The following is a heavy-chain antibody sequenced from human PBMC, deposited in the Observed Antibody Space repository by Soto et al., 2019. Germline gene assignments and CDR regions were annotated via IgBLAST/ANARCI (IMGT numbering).Heavy chain of an antibody. CDR2: IYYSGTS. J-gene: IGHJ5*02. D-gene: IGHD2-2*01. CDR1: GGSIRDDRYY. V-gene: IGHV4-39*01. Sequence: QLQLQESGPGLVKPSETLSLTCTVSGGSIRDDRYYWGWIRQPPGKGPEWIGSIYYSGTSSYNPSIKSRVTMSVDTSKKQLSLRLSSVTAADTAVYYCARLHCDSPNCVPLDPWGQGTLVIVSS. CDR3: ARLHCDSPNCVPLDP.